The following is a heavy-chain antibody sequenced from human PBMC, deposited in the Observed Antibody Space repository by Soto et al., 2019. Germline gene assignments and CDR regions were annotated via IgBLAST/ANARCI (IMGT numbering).Heavy chain of an antibody. CDR3: ARGSKFYDTRGFLDY. D-gene: IGHD3-22*01. CDR1: GGSISTDY. Sequence: PSETLSLTCTVSGGSISTDYWTWIRQPPGKGLEWIGYIYNSGSTKYNPSLKSRVTMSVDTSTKEFSLRMSSVTAADTAVYYCARGSKFYDTRGFLDYWGQGALVTVAS. CDR2: IYNSGST. J-gene: IGHJ4*02. V-gene: IGHV4-59*01.